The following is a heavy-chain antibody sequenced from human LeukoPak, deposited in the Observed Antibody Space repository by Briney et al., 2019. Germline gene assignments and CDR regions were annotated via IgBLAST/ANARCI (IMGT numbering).Heavy chain of an antibody. D-gene: IGHD2/OR15-2a*01. CDR3: ATDLDSSYYYYYMDV. V-gene: IGHV3-23*01. J-gene: IGHJ6*03. CDR1: GFTFSSYA. Sequence: GGSLRPSCAASGFTFSSYAMSWVRQAPGKGLEWVSAISGSGGSTYYADSVKGRFTISRDNSKNTLYLQMNSLRAEDTAVYYCATDLDSSYYYYYMDVWGKGTTVTVSS. CDR2: ISGSGGST.